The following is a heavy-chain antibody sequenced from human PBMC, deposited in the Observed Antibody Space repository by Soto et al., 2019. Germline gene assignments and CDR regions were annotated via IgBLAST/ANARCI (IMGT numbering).Heavy chain of an antibody. CDR2: IYSGGST. CDR1: GFTVSSNY. J-gene: IGHJ4*02. D-gene: IGHD6-19*01. CDR3: ARDYSSGWHYYFDY. Sequence: GGSLRLSCAASGFTVSSNYMSWVRQAPGKGLEWVSVIYSGGSTYYADSVKGRFTISRDNSKNTLYLQMNSLRAEDTAVYYCARDYSSGWHYYFDYWGQGTLVTVSS. V-gene: IGHV3-66*01.